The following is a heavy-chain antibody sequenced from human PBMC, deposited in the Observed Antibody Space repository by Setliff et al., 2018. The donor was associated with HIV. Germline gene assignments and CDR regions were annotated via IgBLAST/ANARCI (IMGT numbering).Heavy chain of an antibody. Sequence: GESLKISCQCSGFNFLAHWIGWVRQVPEKGLEWMGIVYPGDSDTRYNPSFEGQVTVSADKTITTAYLQLTSLKASDTAMYYCARRGDLDYWGQGTLVTVS. CDR1: GFNFLAHW. CDR3: ARRGDLDY. J-gene: IGHJ4*02. D-gene: IGHD3-10*01. V-gene: IGHV5-51*01. CDR2: VYPGDSDT.